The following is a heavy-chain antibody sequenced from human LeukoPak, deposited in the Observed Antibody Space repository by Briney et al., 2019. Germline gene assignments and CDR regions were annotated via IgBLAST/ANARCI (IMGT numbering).Heavy chain of an antibody. CDR1: GGSISSYY. CDR3: ARGSDTAMIEHFDY. Sequence: TPETLSLTCTVSGGSISSYYWSWIRQPPGKGLEWIGYIYYSGSTNYNPSLKSRVTISVDTSKNQFSLNLSSVTAADTAVYYCARGSDTAMIEHFDYWGQGTLVTVSS. J-gene: IGHJ4*02. V-gene: IGHV4-59*01. D-gene: IGHD5-18*01. CDR2: IYYSGST.